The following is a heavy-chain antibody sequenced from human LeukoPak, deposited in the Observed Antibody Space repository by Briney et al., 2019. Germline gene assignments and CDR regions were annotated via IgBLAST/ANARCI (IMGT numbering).Heavy chain of an antibody. CDR1: GLTFSNYW. D-gene: IGHD5-18*01. CDR2: IKQDGSET. J-gene: IGHJ4*02. V-gene: IGHV3-7*05. Sequence: GGSLRLSCAASGLTFSNYWMSGVRQAPGKGLEGVANIKQDGSETYYVDSVKGRFTISRDNARNSLYLQMNSLRAEDTAVYYCARFEYTYGYDYWGQGTLVTVSS. CDR3: ARFEYTYGYDY.